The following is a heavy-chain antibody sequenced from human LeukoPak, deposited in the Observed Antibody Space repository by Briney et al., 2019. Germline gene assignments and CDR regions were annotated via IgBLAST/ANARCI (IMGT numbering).Heavy chain of an antibody. Sequence: SETLSLTCTVSGGSITGYYWSWIRQSPGKGLEWIGYISYSGSTNYNLSLKSRVTISLDTSKNQFSLKLSSVTAADTAVYYCARSRHYSDYYFEYWGQGSLVTVSS. D-gene: IGHD2-21*01. J-gene: IGHJ4*02. V-gene: IGHV4-59*01. CDR1: GGSITGYY. CDR2: ISYSGST. CDR3: ARSRHYSDYYFEY.